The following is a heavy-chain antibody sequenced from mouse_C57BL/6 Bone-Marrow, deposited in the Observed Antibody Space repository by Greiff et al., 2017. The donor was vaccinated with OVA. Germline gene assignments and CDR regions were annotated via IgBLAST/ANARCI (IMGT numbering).Heavy chain of an antibody. CDR1: GYTFTSYG. V-gene: IGHV1-81*01. CDR2: IYPRSGNT. D-gene: IGHD1-1*01. Sequence: QVQLKQSGAELARPGASVKLSCKASGYTFTSYGISWVKQRTGQGLEWIGEIYPRSGNTYYNEKFKGKATLTADKSSSTAYMELRSLTSEDSAVYFCARGVYYGAMDYWGQGTSVTVSS. CDR3: ARGVYYGAMDY. J-gene: IGHJ4*01.